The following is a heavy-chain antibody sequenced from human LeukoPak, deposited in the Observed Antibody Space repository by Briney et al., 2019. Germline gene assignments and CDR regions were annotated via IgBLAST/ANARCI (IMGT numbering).Heavy chain of an antibody. V-gene: IGHV4-59*01. CDR3: ATRPADGSWYGVFDF. CDR1: GVSMTGYY. Sequence: SETLSLICSVSGVSMTGYYWSWIRQAPGKAPEWIGYIYSSGSTNYNPSLNSRVTMSLDASKNQFSLKLTSVTAADTAVYYCATRPADGSWYGVFDFWSRGTLVTVSS. J-gene: IGHJ4*01. CDR2: IYSSGST. D-gene: IGHD3-10*01.